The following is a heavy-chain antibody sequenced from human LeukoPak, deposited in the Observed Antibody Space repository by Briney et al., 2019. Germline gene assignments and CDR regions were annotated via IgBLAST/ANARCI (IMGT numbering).Heavy chain of an antibody. V-gene: IGHV1-8*03. CDR3: ARNFDYDSSGYYYSDAFDI. D-gene: IGHD3-22*01. CDR2: MNPNSGNT. J-gene: IGHJ3*02. Sequence: GASVKVSCKASGYTFTSYDINWVRQATGQGLEWMGWMNPNSGNTGYAQKFQGRVTITRNTSISTAYMELSSLRSEDTAVYYCARNFDYDSSGYYYSDAFDIWGQGTMVTVSS. CDR1: GYTFTSYD.